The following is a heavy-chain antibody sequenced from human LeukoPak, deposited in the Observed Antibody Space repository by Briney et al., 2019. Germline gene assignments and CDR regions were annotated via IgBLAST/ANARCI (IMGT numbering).Heavy chain of an antibody. V-gene: IGHV3-23*01. Sequence: PSGGSLRLSCAASRFTFSSYAMSWVRQAPGKGLEWVSVISGSGGTTYYADSVKGRFTISRDSSKNTLYLQMNSLRAEDTAAYYCAKVSGGGLYYDGMDVWGQGTTVTVS. J-gene: IGHJ6*02. D-gene: IGHD1-14*01. CDR1: RFTFSSYA. CDR3: AKVSGGGLYYDGMDV. CDR2: ISGSGGTT.